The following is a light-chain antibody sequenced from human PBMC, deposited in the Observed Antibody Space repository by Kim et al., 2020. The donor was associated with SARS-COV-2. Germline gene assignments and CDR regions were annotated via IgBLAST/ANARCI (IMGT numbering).Light chain of an antibody. CDR2: GTS. V-gene: IGKV3-20*01. J-gene: IGKJ4*01. Sequence: EIVLTQSPGTLSLSLGQRATLSCRASQTIRSTYLAWNQQKPGQAPRLLIFGTSSRATGIPDRFSGSGSGTDFTLTISRLEPEDFAVYFCQQYGSSPLTFGGGTKVDIK. CDR3: QQYGSSPLT. CDR1: QTIRSTY.